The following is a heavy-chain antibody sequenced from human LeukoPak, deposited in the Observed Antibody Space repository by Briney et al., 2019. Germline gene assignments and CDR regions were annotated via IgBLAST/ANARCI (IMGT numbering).Heavy chain of an antibody. J-gene: IGHJ3*02. D-gene: IGHD2-21*02. CDR1: GGTFSSYA. CDR2: IIPILGIA. V-gene: IGHV1-69*04. Sequence: ASVKVSCKASGGTFSSYAISWVRQAPGQGLEWMGRIIPILGIANYAQKFQGRVTITADKSTSTAYMELSSLRSEDTAVYYCARRTTAPSDAFDIWGQGTMVTVSS. CDR3: ARRTTAPSDAFDI.